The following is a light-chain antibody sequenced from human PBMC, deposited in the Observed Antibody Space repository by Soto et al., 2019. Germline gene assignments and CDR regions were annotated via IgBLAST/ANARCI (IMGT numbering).Light chain of an antibody. CDR1: SSDVGTYNS. CDR2: EVS. V-gene: IGLV2-18*01. Sequence: QSALTQPASVSESPGQSITISCTGTSSDVGTYNSVCWYQQHTGKAPKLIIYEVSNRPSGVPDRFSGSKSGNTASLTIFGLQAEDEAYYYCSLFTTSGTWVFGGGTKLTVL. J-gene: IGLJ3*02. CDR3: SLFTTSGTWV.